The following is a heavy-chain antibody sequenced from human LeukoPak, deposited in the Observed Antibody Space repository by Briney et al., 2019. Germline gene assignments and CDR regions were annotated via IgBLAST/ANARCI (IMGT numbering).Heavy chain of an antibody. CDR1: GFRFSGYW. J-gene: IGHJ4*02. V-gene: IGHV3-7*01. Sequence: DPGGSLRLSCVGSGFRFSGYWMSWVRQAPGKGLEWVANIKQDGSGKYYVDSVKGRFTISRDNAKNSQYLQMNSLRVEDTAIYYCATDGGPFDHWGQETLVTVSS. D-gene: IGHD3-3*01. CDR3: ATDGGPFDH. CDR2: IKQDGSGK.